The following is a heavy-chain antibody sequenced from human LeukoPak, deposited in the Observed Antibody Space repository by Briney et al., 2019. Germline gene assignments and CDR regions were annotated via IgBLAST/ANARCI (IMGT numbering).Heavy chain of an antibody. Sequence: SETLSLTCAVYGGSFSGYYWSWIRQPPGKGLESIGEINHSGSTNYNPSLKSRVTISVDTSKNQFSLKLSSVTAADTAVYYCARDRGKGSSWYYFDYWGQGTLVTVSS. CDR3: ARDRGKGSSWYYFDY. D-gene: IGHD6-13*01. CDR2: INHSGST. J-gene: IGHJ4*02. CDR1: GGSFSGYY. V-gene: IGHV4-34*01.